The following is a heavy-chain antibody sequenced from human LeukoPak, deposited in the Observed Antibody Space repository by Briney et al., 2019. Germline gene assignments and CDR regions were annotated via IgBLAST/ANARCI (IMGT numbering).Heavy chain of an antibody. Sequence: PGGSLRLSCAASGFTFSGSAMHWVRQASGKGLEWVGRIRSKANSYATAYAASVKGRFTISRDDSKNTAYLQMNSLKTEDTAVYYCTRRMATMLGDWGFDYWGQGTLVTVSS. CDR2: IRSKANSYAT. J-gene: IGHJ4*02. D-gene: IGHD5-24*01. V-gene: IGHV3-73*01. CDR3: TRRMATMLGDWGFDY. CDR1: GFTFSGSA.